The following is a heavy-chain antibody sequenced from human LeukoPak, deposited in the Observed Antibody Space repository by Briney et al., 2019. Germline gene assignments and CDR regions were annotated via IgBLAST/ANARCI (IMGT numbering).Heavy chain of an antibody. D-gene: IGHD5-18*01. Sequence: AGSLRLSWAASGFTFSSYGMHWVRQPPGNGLDWVAVISYDGSNKYYADSVKGRFTIYRDNSKNTLYLQMNSLRAEDTAVYYCAKDGGYSYGYDCWGQGTLVTVSS. J-gene: IGHJ4*02. V-gene: IGHV3-30*18. CDR1: GFTFSSYG. CDR3: AKDGGYSYGYDC. CDR2: ISYDGSNK.